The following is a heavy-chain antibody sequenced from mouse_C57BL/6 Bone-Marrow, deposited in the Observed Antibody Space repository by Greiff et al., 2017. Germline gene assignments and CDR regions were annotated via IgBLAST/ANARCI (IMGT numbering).Heavy chain of an antibody. CDR1: GFTFSSYA. D-gene: IGHD2-4*01. J-gene: IGHJ2*01. V-gene: IGHV5S21*01. CDR3: TRGGITTEYYFDY. Sequence: EVMLVESGEGLVKPGGSLKLSCAASGFTFSSYAMSWVRQTPEKRLEWVAYISSGGDYIYYADTVKGRFTISRDNARNTLYLQMSSLKSEDTAMYDCTRGGITTEYYFDYWGQGTTLTVSS. CDR2: ISSGGDYI.